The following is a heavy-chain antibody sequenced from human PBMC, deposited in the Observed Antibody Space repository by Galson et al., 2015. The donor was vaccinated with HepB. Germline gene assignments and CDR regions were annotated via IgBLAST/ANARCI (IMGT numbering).Heavy chain of an antibody. V-gene: IGHV6-1*01. CDR2: TYYRSKWYN. Sequence: CAISGDSVSSNSAAWNWIRQSPSRGLEWLGRTYYRSKWYNDYAVSVKSRITINPDTSKNQFSLQLNSVTPEDTAVYYCARVVEAEDYGSGSYAGWFDPWGQGTLVTVSS. J-gene: IGHJ5*02. CDR1: GDSVSSNSAA. CDR3: ARVVEAEDYGSGSYAGWFDP. D-gene: IGHD3-10*01.